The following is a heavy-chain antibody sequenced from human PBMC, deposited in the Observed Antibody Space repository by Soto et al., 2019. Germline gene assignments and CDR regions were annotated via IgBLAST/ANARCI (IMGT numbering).Heavy chain of an antibody. V-gene: IGHV4-4*02. D-gene: IGHD3-10*01. CDR2: AYHNGLT. Sequence: SETLSLTCTVSGDSVTSNVWWSWVRQPPGKGLEWIGEAYHNGLTDYNPSLKSRVTMSVDTTKNEFSLKLTSLTAADTAIYYCAREGRHSGGMRESWFDPWGQGTQVTVSS. CDR3: AREGRHSGGMRESWFDP. CDR1: GDSVTSNVW. J-gene: IGHJ5*02.